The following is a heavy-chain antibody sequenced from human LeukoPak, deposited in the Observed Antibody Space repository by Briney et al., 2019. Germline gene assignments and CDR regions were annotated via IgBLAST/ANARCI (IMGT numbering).Heavy chain of an antibody. J-gene: IGHJ6*04. CDR2: INNDGTAT. CDR3: AELGITMIGGV. V-gene: IGHV3-74*01. D-gene: IGHD3-10*02. CDR1: GFTFSAYW. Sequence: WGSLRLSCAASGFTFSAYWMHWVRQVPGKGLVWVSRINNDGTATFLADSVKGRFTISRDNAKNSLYLQMNSLRAEDTAVYYCAELGITMIGGVWGKGTTVTISS.